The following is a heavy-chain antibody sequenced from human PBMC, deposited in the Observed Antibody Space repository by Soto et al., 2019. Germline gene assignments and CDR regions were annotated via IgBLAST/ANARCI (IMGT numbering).Heavy chain of an antibody. J-gene: IGHJ5*02. CDR2: ISGSGDNT. CDR3: ARTFFSGSGSYRGWFDP. D-gene: IGHD3-10*01. V-gene: IGHV3-23*01. CDR1: GFMFSSYA. Sequence: GGSLRLSCAASGFMFSSYAMTWVRQAPGKGLEWVSVISGSGDNTYYADSVKGRFTISRDGSKDTLYLQMNSLRADDTAVYYCARTFFSGSGSYRGWFDPWGQGTQVTVSS.